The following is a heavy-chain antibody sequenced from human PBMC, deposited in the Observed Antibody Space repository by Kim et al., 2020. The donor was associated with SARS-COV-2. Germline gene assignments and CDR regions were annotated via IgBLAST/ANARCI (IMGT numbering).Heavy chain of an antibody. D-gene: IGHD1-26*01. J-gene: IGHJ4*02. V-gene: IGHV1-3*04. CDR2: INTGNGNT. Sequence: ASVKVSCKASGYTFSSFAMHWVRQAPGQRREWMGWINTGNGNTKYSQKFQGRVTITRDTSASTAYMELSSLRSEDTAVYYCARSGSYSTISSDYWGQGTL. CDR1: GYTFSSFA. CDR3: ARSGSYSTISSDY.